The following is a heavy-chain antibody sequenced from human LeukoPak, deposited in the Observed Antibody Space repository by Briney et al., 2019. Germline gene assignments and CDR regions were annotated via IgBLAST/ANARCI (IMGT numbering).Heavy chain of an antibody. J-gene: IGHJ4*02. CDR3: ARAVRRDDY. Sequence: PGGSLRLSCAASGFTFSSYEMNWVRQAPGKGLEWVSFISSSGSSIYYADSVKGRFTISRDNAKNSLYLQMNSLRAEDTAVYYCARAVRRDDYWGRGTLVTVSS. V-gene: IGHV3-48*03. D-gene: IGHD6-19*01. CDR1: GFTFSSYE. CDR2: ISSSGSSI.